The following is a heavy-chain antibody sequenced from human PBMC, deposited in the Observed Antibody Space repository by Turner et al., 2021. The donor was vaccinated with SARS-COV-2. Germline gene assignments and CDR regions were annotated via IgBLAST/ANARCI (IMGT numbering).Heavy chain of an antibody. V-gene: IGHV3-66*02. D-gene: IGHD1-26*01. J-gene: IGHJ5*02. CDR3: ATDLKGGRGP. CDR1: GFTVSSNY. CDR2: IYSGGST. Sequence: EVQRVESGGGFVKPGRSLRLSCAASGFTVSSNYMSWVRQAPGKGLEWVSVIYSGGSTYYADSVKGRFTISRDNSKNTLYLQMNSLRAEDTAVYYCATDLKGGRGPWGQGTLVTVSS.